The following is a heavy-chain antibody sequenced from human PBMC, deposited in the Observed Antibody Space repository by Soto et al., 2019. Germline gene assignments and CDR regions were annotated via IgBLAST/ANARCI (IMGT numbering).Heavy chain of an antibody. CDR2: IGTAGDT. CDR1: GFTFSRYD. V-gene: IGHV3-13*01. CDR3: ARGYDSSGYYLEHYGMDV. Sequence: GGSLRLSCAASGFTFSRYDMHWVRQATGKGLEWVSAIGTAGDTYYPGSVKGRFTISRENAKNSLYLQMNSLRAEDTAVYYCARGYDSSGYYLEHYGMDVWGQGTTVTVSS. D-gene: IGHD3-22*01. J-gene: IGHJ6*02.